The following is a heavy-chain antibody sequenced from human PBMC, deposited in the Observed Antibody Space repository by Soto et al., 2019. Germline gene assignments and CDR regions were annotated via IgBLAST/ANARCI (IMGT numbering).Heavy chain of an antibody. CDR2: ICNSGGT. J-gene: IGHJ4*02. D-gene: IGHD1-26*01. Sequence: QMQLQESGPGLVKPSETLSLTCTVSGGSISSYCWSWVRQPPGEGLEWIANICNSGGTNYNPSLKSRVVISVDTSRNQFPMTLSSVTPADTAVYYCASGVGRYGSNLDYWGQGTPVSVSS. CDR3: ASGVGRYGSNLDY. V-gene: IGHV4-59*01. CDR1: GGSISSYC.